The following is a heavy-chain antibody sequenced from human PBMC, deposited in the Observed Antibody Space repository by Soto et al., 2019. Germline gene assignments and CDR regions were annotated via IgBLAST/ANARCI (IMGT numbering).Heavy chain of an antibody. CDR1: GFPFSNYA. V-gene: IGHV3-23*01. J-gene: IGHJ4*02. Sequence: GGSMRLSCIASGFPFSNYAMTWIRKTQGKGLEWVSALSGSGVSTYYADSVMGRFTISSDNSKNTVYLQMNSLRAEDTAVYYCSKFESRFFYESASYYPFDYWGQGTLVTVSS. CDR2: LSGSGVST. D-gene: IGHD3-22*01. CDR3: SKFESRFFYESASYYPFDY.